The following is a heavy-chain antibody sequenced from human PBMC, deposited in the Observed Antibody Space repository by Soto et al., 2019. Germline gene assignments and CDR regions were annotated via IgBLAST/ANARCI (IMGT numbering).Heavy chain of an antibody. D-gene: IGHD6-19*01. J-gene: IGHJ5*02. Sequence: LSLTCAVSGGSISSSNWWSWVRQPPGKGLEWIGEIYHSGSTNYNPSLKSRVTISVDKSKNQFSLKLSSVTAADTAVYYCASYSSGWFRWFDPWGQGTLVTVSS. CDR2: IYHSGST. CDR3: ASYSSGWFRWFDP. CDR1: GGSISSSNW. V-gene: IGHV4-4*02.